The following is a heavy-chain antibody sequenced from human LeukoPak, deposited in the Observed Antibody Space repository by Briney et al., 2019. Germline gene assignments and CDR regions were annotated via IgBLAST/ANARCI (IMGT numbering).Heavy chain of an antibody. Sequence: KSGGSLRLSCAASGFTFSSYSMNWVRQAPGKGLEWVSSISSSSSYIYYADSVKGRFTISRDNAKNSLYLQMNSLRAEDTAVYYCARERYCSGGSCYSPYYFDYWGQGTLVTVSS. CDR1: GFTFSSYS. CDR3: ARERYCSGGSCYSPYYFDY. J-gene: IGHJ4*02. D-gene: IGHD2-15*01. CDR2: ISSSSSYI. V-gene: IGHV3-21*01.